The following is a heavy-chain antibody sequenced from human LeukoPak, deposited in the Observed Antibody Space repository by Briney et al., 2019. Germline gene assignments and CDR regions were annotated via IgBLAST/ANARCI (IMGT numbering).Heavy chain of an antibody. CDR1: GGSISGYY. J-gene: IGHJ4*02. CDR3: AKDRDSSYDY. D-gene: IGHD6-6*01. CDR2: IYYSGST. V-gene: IGHV4-59*01. Sequence: PSETLSLTCTVSGGSISGYYWSWIRQPPGKGLEWIGYIYYSGSTNYNPSLKSRVTISVDTSKNQFSLKLSSVTAADTAVYYCAKDRDSSYDYWGQGTLVTVSS.